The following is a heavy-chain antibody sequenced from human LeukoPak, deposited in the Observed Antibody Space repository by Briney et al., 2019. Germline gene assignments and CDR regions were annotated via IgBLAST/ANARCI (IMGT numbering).Heavy chain of an antibody. V-gene: IGHV3-21*01. CDR2: ISSSSYI. J-gene: IGHJ4*02. Sequence: GGSLRLSCAASGFTFSSYSMNWVRQAPGKGLEWVSSISSSSYIYYADSVKGRFTISRDNAKISLYLQMNSLRAEDTAVYYCAREAGGDLDYWGQGTLVTVSS. D-gene: IGHD2-21*01. CDR3: AREAGGDLDY. CDR1: GFTFSSYS.